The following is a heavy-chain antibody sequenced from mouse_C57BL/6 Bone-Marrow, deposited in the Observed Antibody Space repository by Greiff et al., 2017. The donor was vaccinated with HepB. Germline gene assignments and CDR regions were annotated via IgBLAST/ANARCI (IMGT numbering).Heavy chain of an antibody. CDR1: GYTFTSYW. CDR3: ARRRDYYGRAWFAY. J-gene: IGHJ3*01. Sequence: QVQLQQPGAELVKPGASVKLSCKASGYTFTSYWMQWVKQRPGQGLEWIGEIDPSDSYTNYNQKFKGKATLTVDTSSSTAYMQLSSLTSEDSAVYYCARRRDYYGRAWFAYWGQGTLVTFSA. D-gene: IGHD1-1*01. V-gene: IGHV1-50*01. CDR2: IDPSDSYT.